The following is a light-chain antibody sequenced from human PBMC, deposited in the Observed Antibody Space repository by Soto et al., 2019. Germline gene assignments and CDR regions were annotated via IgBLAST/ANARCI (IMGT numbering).Light chain of an antibody. Sequence: DIVLTQSPDSLAVSLGEGATINCKSSQGVSDRPNNKTFLAWYRQKPGHRPELLIYWASTRKSGVPDRFSGSGSGTDFTLTISSLQAEDVAVYYCQQYYTAPLTFGGGTKVEIK. J-gene: IGKJ4*01. CDR2: WAS. V-gene: IGKV4-1*01. CDR3: QQYYTAPLT. CDR1: QGVSDRPNNKTF.